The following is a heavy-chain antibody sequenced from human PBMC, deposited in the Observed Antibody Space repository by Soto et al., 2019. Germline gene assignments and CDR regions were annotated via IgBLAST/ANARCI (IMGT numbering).Heavy chain of an antibody. Sequence: SETLSLTCTVSGGSISSGDYYWSWIRQPPGKGLEWIGYIYYSGSTYYNPSLKSRVTISVDTSKNQFSLKLSSVTAADTAVYYCARVRAYYYDSSGYPGYYGMDVWGQGTTVTVSS. V-gene: IGHV4-30-4*01. CDR3: ARVRAYYYDSSGYPGYYGMDV. D-gene: IGHD3-22*01. CDR1: GGSISSGDYY. CDR2: IYYSGST. J-gene: IGHJ6*02.